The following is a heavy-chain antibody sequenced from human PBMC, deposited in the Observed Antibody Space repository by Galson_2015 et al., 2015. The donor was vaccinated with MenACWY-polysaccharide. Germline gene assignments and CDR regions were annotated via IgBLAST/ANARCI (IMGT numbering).Heavy chain of an antibody. D-gene: IGHD3-10*01. Sequence: SLRLSCAASGFTFSSYSMNWVRQAPGKGLEWVSSISSSSSYIYYADLVKGRFTISRDNAKNSLYLQMNSLRAEDTAVYYCARDHYGSGSYYRTADYYYYGMDVWGQGTTVTVSS. CDR1: GFTFSSYS. V-gene: IGHV3-21*01. CDR3: ARDHYGSGSYYRTADYYYYGMDV. J-gene: IGHJ6*02. CDR2: ISSSSSYI.